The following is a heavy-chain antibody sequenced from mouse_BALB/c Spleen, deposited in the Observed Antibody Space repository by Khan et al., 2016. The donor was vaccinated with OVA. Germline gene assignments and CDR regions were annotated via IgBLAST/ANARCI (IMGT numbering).Heavy chain of an antibody. Sequence: EVQLQESGPGLVKPSQSLSLTCTVTGFSITSGYGWNWIRQLPGNKLEWMGYISYSGSTNYNPSLKSRISITRDTSKNQFFLQLNSVTTEDTSTYYCARTARMEYWGQGTTLTVSS. CDR1: GFSITSGYG. D-gene: IGHD1-2*01. CDR3: ARTARMEY. CDR2: ISYSGST. J-gene: IGHJ2*01. V-gene: IGHV3-2*02.